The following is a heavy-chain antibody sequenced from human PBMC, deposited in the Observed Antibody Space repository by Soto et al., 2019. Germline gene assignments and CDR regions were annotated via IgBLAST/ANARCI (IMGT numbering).Heavy chain of an antibody. Sequence: SETLSLTCAVYGGSFSGYYWSWIRQPPGKGLEWIGEINHSGSTNYNPSLKSRVTISVDTSKNQFSLKLSSVTAADTAVYYCARGYSSSHPAGGTIFDYWGQGTLVTVSS. CDR1: GGSFSGYY. D-gene: IGHD6-13*01. CDR2: INHSGST. V-gene: IGHV4-34*01. CDR3: ARGYSSSHPAGGTIFDY. J-gene: IGHJ4*02.